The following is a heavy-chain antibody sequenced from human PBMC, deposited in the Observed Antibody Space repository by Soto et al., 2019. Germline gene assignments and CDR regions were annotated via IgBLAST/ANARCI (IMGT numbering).Heavy chain of an antibody. J-gene: IGHJ4*02. CDR1: GVSISSGNW. CDR3: ARLVYDTRLNYMYFDF. Sequence: SETLSLTCAVSGVSISSGNWWTWVRQSPQRGLEYIGEIFHDGTANYYPSFERRVAISVVTSKNQFSLKLTSVTAADTAIYFCARLVYDTRLNYMYFDFWGQGTLVTVSS. CDR2: IFHDGTA. D-gene: IGHD3-10*01. V-gene: IGHV4-4*02.